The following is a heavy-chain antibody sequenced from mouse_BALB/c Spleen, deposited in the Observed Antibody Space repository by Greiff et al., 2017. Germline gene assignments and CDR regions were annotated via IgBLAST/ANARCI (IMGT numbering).Heavy chain of an antibody. CDR3: ARDPPNRYDEAYYAMDY. CDR1: GFSLTGYG. CDR2: IWGDGST. D-gene: IGHD2-12*01. V-gene: IGHV2-6-7*01. J-gene: IGHJ4*01. Sequence: VQLKESGPGLVAPSQSLSITCTVSGFSLTGYGVNWVRQPPGKGLEWLGMIWGDGSTDYNSALKSRLSISKDNSKSQVFLKMNSLQTDDTARYYCARDPPNRYDEAYYAMDYWGQGTSVTVSS.